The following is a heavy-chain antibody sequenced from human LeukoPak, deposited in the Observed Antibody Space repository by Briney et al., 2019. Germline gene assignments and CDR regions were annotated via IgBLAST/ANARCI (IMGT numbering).Heavy chain of an antibody. D-gene: IGHD3-10*01. Sequence: GRSLRLSCAASGFTFHDYAIHWVRQGPGKGLEWVSGISWNSGIIGYAESVKGRFTISRDNAKNSVYLQMSSLTPADTAIDYSARGGYYCSGNQLRVDPWGQGTLVTGSS. V-gene: IGHV3-9*01. CDR1: GFTFHDYA. CDR2: ISWNSGII. J-gene: IGHJ5*01. CDR3: ARGGYYCSGNQLRVDP.